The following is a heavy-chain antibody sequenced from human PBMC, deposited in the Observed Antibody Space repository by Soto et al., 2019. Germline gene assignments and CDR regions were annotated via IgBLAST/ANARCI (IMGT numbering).Heavy chain of an antibody. D-gene: IGHD6-13*01. CDR2: ISSSGDAI. Sequence: EVQLVESGGDLVQPGGSLRLSCAASGFIFSDYTTTWVRQAPGRGLEFVSHISSSGDAIFYAESVKGRFTVSRDNAKNSLYLQMNSLRDDDTAVYFCARDHGGSTWFVGVYYFFGMDVWGQGTAVTVSS. V-gene: IGHV3-48*02. CDR3: ARDHGGSTWFVGVYYFFGMDV. CDR1: GFIFSDYT. J-gene: IGHJ6*02.